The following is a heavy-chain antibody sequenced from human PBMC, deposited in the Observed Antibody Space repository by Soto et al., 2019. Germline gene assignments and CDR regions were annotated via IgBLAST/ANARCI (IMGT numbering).Heavy chain of an antibody. CDR2: ISYDGSNK. Sequence: PGGSLRLSCAASGFTFSSYGMHWVRQAPGKGLEWVAVISYDGSNKYYADSVKGRLTISRDNSKNTLYLQMNSLRAEDTAVYYCAKIGQLDGYWGQGTLVTVSS. CDR3: AKIGQLDGY. CDR1: GFTFSSYG. V-gene: IGHV3-30*18. D-gene: IGHD6-6*01. J-gene: IGHJ4*02.